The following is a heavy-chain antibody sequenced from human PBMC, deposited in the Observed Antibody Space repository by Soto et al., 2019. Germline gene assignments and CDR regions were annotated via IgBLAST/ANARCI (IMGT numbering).Heavy chain of an antibody. V-gene: IGHV3-23*01. CDR1: GFTFDSIA. Sequence: AGSLRLSCAASGFTFDSIAITWVRQAPGKGMEWVSAISASGGSTFYADSVKGRFTISRDSSKNTLYLQMNSLRAEDTAVYYCARGAVMPDSWGQGTRVTVSS. J-gene: IGHJ4*02. D-gene: IGHD3-16*01. CDR2: ISASGGST. CDR3: ARGAVMPDS.